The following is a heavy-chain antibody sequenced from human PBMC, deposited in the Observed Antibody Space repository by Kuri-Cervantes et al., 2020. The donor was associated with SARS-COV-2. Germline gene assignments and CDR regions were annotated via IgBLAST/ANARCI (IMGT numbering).Heavy chain of an antibody. Sequence: ASVKVSCKASGYTFTSYAMHWVRQAPGQRLEWMGWINAGNGNTKYSQKFQGRVTITRGTSASTAYMELSSLRSEDTAVYYCARGLNRWVDYGMDVWGQGTTVTVSS. CDR1: GYTFTSYA. V-gene: IGHV1-3*01. D-gene: IGHD3-16*02. CDR3: ARGLNRWVDYGMDV. J-gene: IGHJ6*02. CDR2: INAGNGNT.